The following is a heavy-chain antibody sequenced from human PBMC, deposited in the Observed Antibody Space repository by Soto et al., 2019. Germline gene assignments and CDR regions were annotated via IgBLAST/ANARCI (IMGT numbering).Heavy chain of an antibody. Sequence: EVQLLESGGGLVQPGGSLRLSCAASGFTFSTYAMSWVRQAPGKGLEWVSTVSGGGDSTYYIDSVKGRFTVSRDNSKNTLSLQMNSLRAEDTAVYYCARVVGATTFWGQGTLVTVSS. J-gene: IGHJ4*02. CDR3: ARVVGATTF. D-gene: IGHD1-26*01. CDR2: VSGGGDST. CDR1: GFTFSTYA. V-gene: IGHV3-23*01.